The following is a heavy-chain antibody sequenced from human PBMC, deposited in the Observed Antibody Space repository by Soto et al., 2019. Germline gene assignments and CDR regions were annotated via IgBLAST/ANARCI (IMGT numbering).Heavy chain of an antibody. Sequence: EVQLVQSGAEVKKPGESLKISCKGSGYSFTSYWIGWVRQMPGKGLEWMGIIYPGDSDTRYSPSFQGQVTISADKSISTADLQWSSLKASDTAMYYCARLSGSGSYYHERIDYWGQGTLVTVSS. CDR2: IYPGDSDT. CDR3: ARLSGSGSYYHERIDY. CDR1: GYSFTSYW. J-gene: IGHJ4*02. D-gene: IGHD3-10*01. V-gene: IGHV5-51*01.